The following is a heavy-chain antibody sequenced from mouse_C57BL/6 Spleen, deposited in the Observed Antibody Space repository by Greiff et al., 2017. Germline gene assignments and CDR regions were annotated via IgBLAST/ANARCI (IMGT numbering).Heavy chain of an antibody. Sequence: EVQLQESGGDLVKPGGSLKLSCASSGFTFSSYGMSWVRQTPDKRLGWVANISSCGSYTYYPDSGKGRFTISRENATNTLYLKMSSLKSAATAMYYCASHETMLYFGVWGTGTTVTVSS. CDR2: ISSCGSYT. D-gene: IGHD1-1*02. CDR1: GFTFSSYG. V-gene: IGHV5-6*01. J-gene: IGHJ1*03. CDR3: ASHETMLYFGV.